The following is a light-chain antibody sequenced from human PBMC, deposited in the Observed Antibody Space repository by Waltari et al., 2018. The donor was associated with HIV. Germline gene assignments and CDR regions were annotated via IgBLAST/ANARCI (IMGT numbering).Light chain of an antibody. Sequence: QSALTQPASVSGSPGQSITISCTGTSSDVGGYNYVSWYQHHPGKAPKLMISEVSNRPSGVSNRFSGSKSGNTASLTISGLQAEDEADYYCCSYAGNYPVLFGGGTKLAVL. J-gene: IGLJ3*02. CDR2: EVS. CDR3: CSYAGNYPVL. V-gene: IGLV2-14*01. CDR1: SSDVGGYNY.